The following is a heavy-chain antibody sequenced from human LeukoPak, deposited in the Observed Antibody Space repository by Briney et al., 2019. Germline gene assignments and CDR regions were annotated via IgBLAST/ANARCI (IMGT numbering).Heavy chain of an antibody. CDR1: GGSISSGGYY. V-gene: IGHV4-31*03. Sequence: SETLSLTCTVSGGSISSGGYYWSWIRQYPGKGLEWIGYIHYSGSTYYNPSLSSRVTISVDRSTNHFSLKVSSVTAADTALYYCARDAIDSNYFDFWGQGTLVTVSS. CDR2: IHYSGST. D-gene: IGHD4-11*01. CDR3: ARDAIDSNYFDF. J-gene: IGHJ4*02.